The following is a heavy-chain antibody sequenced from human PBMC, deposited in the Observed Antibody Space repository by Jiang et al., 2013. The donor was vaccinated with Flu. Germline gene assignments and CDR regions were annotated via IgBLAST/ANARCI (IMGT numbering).Heavy chain of an antibody. D-gene: IGHD1-1*01. Sequence: PGKGLEWMGGFDPEDGETIYAQKFQGRVTMTEDTSTDTAYMELSSLRSEDTAVYYCATALHWTSLDYWGQGTLVTVSS. V-gene: IGHV1-24*01. J-gene: IGHJ4*02. CDR3: ATALHWTSLDY. CDR2: FDPEDGET.